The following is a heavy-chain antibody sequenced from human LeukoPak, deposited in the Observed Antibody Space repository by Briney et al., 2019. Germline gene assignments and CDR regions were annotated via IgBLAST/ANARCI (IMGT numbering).Heavy chain of an antibody. Sequence: ASVKVSCKASGYTFTSYGISWVRQAPGQGLEWMGRIIPIFGTANYAQKFQGRVTITTDESTSTAYMELSSLRSEDTAVYYCARASEGYYDSSGYYNAFDIWGQGTMVTVSS. D-gene: IGHD3-22*01. CDR2: IIPIFGTA. CDR1: GYTFTSYG. CDR3: ARASEGYYDSSGYYNAFDI. J-gene: IGHJ3*02. V-gene: IGHV1-69*05.